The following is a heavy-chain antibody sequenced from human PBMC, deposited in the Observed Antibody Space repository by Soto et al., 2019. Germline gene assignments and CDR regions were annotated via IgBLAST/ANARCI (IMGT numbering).Heavy chain of an antibody. CDR2: ISGSGGST. CDR3: AKDSPNRNWNYGVDY. V-gene: IGHV3-23*01. CDR1: GFTFSSYA. Sequence: EVQLLEAGGGLVQPGGSLRLSCAASGFTFSSYAMSWVRQAPGKGLEWVSAISGSGGSTYYADSVKGRFTISRDNAKNTLYLQMTSLRAADTAVYYCAKDSPNRNWNYGVDYWGQGTLVTVSS. J-gene: IGHJ4*02. D-gene: IGHD1-7*01.